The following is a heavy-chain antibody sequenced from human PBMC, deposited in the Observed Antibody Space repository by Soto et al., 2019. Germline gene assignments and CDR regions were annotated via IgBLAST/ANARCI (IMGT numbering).Heavy chain of an antibody. CDR3: AKDQCSGTTCYWFDP. V-gene: IGHV3-23*01. CDR1: GFTFSSYA. CDR2: ISGSGGST. J-gene: IGHJ5*02. Sequence: EVQLLESGGGLVQPGGSLRLSCAASGFTFSSYAMSWFRQPPGKGLEWVSFISGSGGSTSYADSVKGRFTISRDNAKNTMYLQMSSLRVEDTALYYCAKDQCSGTTCYWFDPWGQGALVTVSS. D-gene: IGHD2-15*01.